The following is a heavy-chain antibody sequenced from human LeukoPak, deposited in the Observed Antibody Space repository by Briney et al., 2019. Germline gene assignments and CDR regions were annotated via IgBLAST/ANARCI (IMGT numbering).Heavy chain of an antibody. J-gene: IGHJ4*02. D-gene: IGHD3-9*01. V-gene: IGHV4-31*03. CDR2: IYYSGST. CDR3: ARDRDILTGYYDY. Sequence: SQTLSLTCTVSGGSISSGGYYWSWIRQHPGKGLEWIGYIYYSGSTYYNLSLKSRVTISVDTSKNQFSLKLSSVTAADTAVYYCARDRDILTGYYDYWGQGTLVTVSS. CDR1: GGSISSGGYY.